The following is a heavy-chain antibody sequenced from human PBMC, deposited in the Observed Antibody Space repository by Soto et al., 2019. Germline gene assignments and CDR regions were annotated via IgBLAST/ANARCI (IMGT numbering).Heavy chain of an antibody. CDR3: ARARSPDDAFDI. CDR2: TRNKANSYTT. CDR1: GFTFSDQY. J-gene: IGHJ3*02. Sequence: GGSLRLSCAASGFTFSDQYMDWVRQAPGKGLEWVGRTRNKANSYTTEYAASVKGRFTISRDDSKNSLYLQMNSLKTEDTAVYYCARARSPDDAFDIWGQGTMVTVSS. V-gene: IGHV3-72*01.